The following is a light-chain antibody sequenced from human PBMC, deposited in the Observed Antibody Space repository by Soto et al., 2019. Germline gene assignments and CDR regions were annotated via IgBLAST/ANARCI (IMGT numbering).Light chain of an antibody. J-gene: IGLJ2*01. CDR2: LNSDGSH. CDR3: QTWGSGIVV. CDR1: SGHSNYA. V-gene: IGLV4-69*01. Sequence: QPVLTQSPSASASLGASVKLTCTLSSGHSNYAIAWHQQQSEKGPRYLMKLNSDGSHSKGAGIPDRLSGSSAGAERYLTISRLQSEDEADYYCQTWGSGIVVFGGGTKLTVL.